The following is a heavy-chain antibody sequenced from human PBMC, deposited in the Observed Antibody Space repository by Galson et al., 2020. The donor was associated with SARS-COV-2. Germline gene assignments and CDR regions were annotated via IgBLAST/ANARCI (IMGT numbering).Heavy chain of an antibody. CDR1: GFTFDYYE. V-gene: IGHV3-48*03. Sequence: GWSLTLSCAASGFTFDYYEMNWVRQAPGKGLEWVSYISGSGSTIYYAASVNGRFTISRDNAENSLSLQMNSLRDDDTGVYYCARGGATRLDCWGQGTLVTVSS. J-gene: IGHJ4*02. CDR2: ISGSGSTI. D-gene: IGHD1-26*01. CDR3: ARGGATRLDC.